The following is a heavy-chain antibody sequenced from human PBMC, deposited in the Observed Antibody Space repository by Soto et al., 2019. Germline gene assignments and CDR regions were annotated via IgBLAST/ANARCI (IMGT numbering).Heavy chain of an antibody. CDR2: ISGSGGST. J-gene: IGHJ5*02. D-gene: IGHD2-21*01. CDR1: GFTFSSYA. V-gene: IGHV3-23*01. CDR3: AKALGAFYGAIIGWFDP. Sequence: GGSLRLSCAASGFTFSSYAMSWVRQAPGKGLEWVSAISGSGGSTYYADSVKGRFTISRDNSKNTLYLQMNSLRAEDTAVYYCAKALGAFYGAIIGWFDPWGQGTLVTVSS.